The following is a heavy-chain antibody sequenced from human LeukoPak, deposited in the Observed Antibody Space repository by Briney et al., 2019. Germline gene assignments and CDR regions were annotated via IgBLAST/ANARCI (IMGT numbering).Heavy chain of an antibody. J-gene: IGHJ6*02. CDR2: INHSGST. V-gene: IGHV4-34*01. Sequence: SETLSLTCTVSGGSISSYYWSWIRQPPGKGLEWIGEINHSGSTNYNPSLKSRVTISVDTSKNQFSLKLSSVTAADTAVYYCARQQPGYYYGMDVWGQGTTVTVSS. CDR3: ARQQPGYYYGMDV. D-gene: IGHD6-13*01. CDR1: GGSISSYY.